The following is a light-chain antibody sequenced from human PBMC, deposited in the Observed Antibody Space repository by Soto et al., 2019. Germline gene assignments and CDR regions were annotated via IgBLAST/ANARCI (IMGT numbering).Light chain of an antibody. CDR2: DAY. Sequence: DIQMTQSPSSLFASVGDSVTITCRASQTITTYLNWYQQKPGKPPKLLINDAYNLETGVPSRFSGSGSGTHFSFTINSLQPEDFATYYCQQYDDLPITFGLGTRLDIK. V-gene: IGKV1-33*01. CDR3: QQYDDLPIT. J-gene: IGKJ5*01. CDR1: QTITTY.